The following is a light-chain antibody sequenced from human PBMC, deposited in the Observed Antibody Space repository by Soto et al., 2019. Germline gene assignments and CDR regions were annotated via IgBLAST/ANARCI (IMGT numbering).Light chain of an antibody. Sequence: QTVVTQEPSLTVSPGGTVTLTFASSTGAVTSGYYPNWFQQKPGQAPRALIYSTSNKYSWTPARFSGSLLGGKAALTLSGVQPEDEAEYYCLLYYGGQLGVFGGGTQLTVL. CDR3: LLYYGGQLGV. V-gene: IGLV7-43*01. CDR1: TGAVTSGYY. J-gene: IGLJ2*01. CDR2: STS.